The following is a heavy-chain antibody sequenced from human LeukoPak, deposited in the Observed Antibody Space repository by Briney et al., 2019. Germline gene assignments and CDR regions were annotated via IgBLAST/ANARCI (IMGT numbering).Heavy chain of an antibody. D-gene: IGHD2-15*01. Sequence: GGSLRLSCAASGFNFNNPWMSWVRQAPGKGLEWVGRIKSKSDGGTPDYAAPVKGRFAISRDDSKNTLYLQMNSLKTGDTAVYYCTTEGGWSFYFDYWGQGTLVTVSS. J-gene: IGHJ4*02. CDR3: TTEGGWSFYFDY. CDR1: GFNFNNPW. CDR2: IKSKSDGGTP. V-gene: IGHV3-15*01.